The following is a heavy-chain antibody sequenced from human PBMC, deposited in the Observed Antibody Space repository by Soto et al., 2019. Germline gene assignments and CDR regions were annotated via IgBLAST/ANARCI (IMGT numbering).Heavy chain of an antibody. Sequence: QVQLVESGGGLVKPGGSLRLSCAASGFTFSDYYMSWIRQAPGKGLEWVSYISSSGSTIYYADSVKGRFTISRDNAKSSLYLHMNSLRADDPAVYYCARKPYSSSWSDYWGQGTLVTVSS. CDR2: ISSSGSTI. V-gene: IGHV3-11*01. D-gene: IGHD6-13*01. CDR1: GFTFSDYY. J-gene: IGHJ4*02. CDR3: ARKPYSSSWSDY.